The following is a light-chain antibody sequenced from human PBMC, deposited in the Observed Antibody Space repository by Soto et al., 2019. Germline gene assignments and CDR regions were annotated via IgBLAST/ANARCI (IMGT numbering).Light chain of an antibody. Sequence: QSALTQPPSASGSPGQSVTISCTGTSCDVGGYKYVSWFQQHPGKAPKLMICEVSKRPSGVPDRFSGSRSGNTASLTVSGLQAEHEADYYCCSYAGSNNYVFGTGTKLTVL. CDR3: CSYAGSNNYV. CDR1: SCDVGGYKY. J-gene: IGLJ1*01. V-gene: IGLV2-8*01. CDR2: EVS.